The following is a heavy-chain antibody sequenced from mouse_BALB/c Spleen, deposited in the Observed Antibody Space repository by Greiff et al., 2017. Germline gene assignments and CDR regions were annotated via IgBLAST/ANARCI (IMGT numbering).Heavy chain of an antibody. D-gene: IGHD2-3*01. J-gene: IGHJ4*01. CDR3: ARWLLRDYAMDY. Sequence: LVESGAELARPGASVKMSCKASGYTFTSYTMHWVKQRPGQGLEWIGYINPSSGYTNYNQKFKDKATLTADKSSSTAYMQLSSLTSEDSAVYYCARWLLRDYAMDYWGQGTSVTVSS. CDR2: INPSSGYT. V-gene: IGHV1-4*01. CDR1: GYTFTSYT.